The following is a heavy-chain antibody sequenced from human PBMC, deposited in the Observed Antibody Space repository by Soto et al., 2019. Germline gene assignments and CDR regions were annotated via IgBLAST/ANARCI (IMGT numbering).Heavy chain of an antibody. V-gene: IGHV3-23*01. D-gene: IGHD2-15*01. CDR3: AKDLGIVVVVLGYDAFDI. J-gene: IGHJ3*02. CDR1: GFTFSSYA. Sequence: GGSLRLSCAASGFTFSSYAMSWVRQAPGKGLEWVSAISGSGGSTYYADSVKGRFTISRDNSKNTLYLQMNSLRAEDTAVYYCAKDLGIVVVVLGYDAFDIWGQGTMVTVSS. CDR2: ISGSGGST.